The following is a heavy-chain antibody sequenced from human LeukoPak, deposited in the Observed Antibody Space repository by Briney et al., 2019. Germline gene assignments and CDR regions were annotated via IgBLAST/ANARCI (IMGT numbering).Heavy chain of an antibody. CDR2: IDPSDSYT. CDR1: GYSFTSYW. Sequence: GESLKIFCKGSGYSFTSYWISWVRQMPGKGLEWMGRIDPSDSYTNYSPSFQGHVTISADKSISTAYLQWSSLKASDTAMYYCARRVGSSWYLFDYWGQGTLVTVSS. CDR3: ARRVGSSWYLFDY. D-gene: IGHD6-13*01. V-gene: IGHV5-10-1*01. J-gene: IGHJ4*02.